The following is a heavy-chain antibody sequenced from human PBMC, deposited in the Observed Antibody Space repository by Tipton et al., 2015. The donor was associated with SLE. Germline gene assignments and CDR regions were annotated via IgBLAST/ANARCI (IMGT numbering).Heavy chain of an antibody. J-gene: IGHJ4*02. CDR1: GGSISSGSYY. CDR2: IYATGIT. CDR3: ARHSWEQPFDN. Sequence: TLSLTCTVSGGSISSGSYYWSWIRQPAGKGLEWIGHIYATGITNYNPSLKSRVTISVDTSKNHFSLKLTSVTAAATAVYYCARHSWEQPFDNWGQGTLVTVSS. D-gene: IGHD1/OR15-1a*01. V-gene: IGHV4-61*09.